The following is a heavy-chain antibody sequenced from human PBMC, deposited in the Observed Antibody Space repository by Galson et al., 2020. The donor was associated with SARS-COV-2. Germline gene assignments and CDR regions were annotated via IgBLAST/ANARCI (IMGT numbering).Heavy chain of an antibody. CDR2: IYYSGST. Sequence: SETLSLTCTVSGGSISSGGYYWSWIRQHPGKGLEWIGYIYYSGSTYYNPSLKSRVTISVDTSKNQFSLKLSSVTAADTAVYYCARARLPLWFGELLGFDYWGQGTLVTVSS. D-gene: IGHD3-10*01. CDR3: ARARLPLWFGELLGFDY. V-gene: IGHV4-31*03. J-gene: IGHJ4*02. CDR1: GGSISSGGYY.